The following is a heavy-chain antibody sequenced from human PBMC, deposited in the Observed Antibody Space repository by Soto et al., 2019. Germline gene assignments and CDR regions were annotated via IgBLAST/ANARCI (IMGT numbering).Heavy chain of an antibody. V-gene: IGHV4-34*01. Sequence: QVQLQQWGAGLLKPSETLSLTCAVYGGSFSGYYWSWIRQPPGKGLEWNGEINHSGSTNYNPSLKSRVTISVDTSKNQFSLKLSSVTAADTAVYYCARGWRHYYYMDVCGKGTTVTVSS. J-gene: IGHJ6*03. CDR1: GGSFSGYY. CDR3: ARGWRHYYYMDV. CDR2: INHSGST.